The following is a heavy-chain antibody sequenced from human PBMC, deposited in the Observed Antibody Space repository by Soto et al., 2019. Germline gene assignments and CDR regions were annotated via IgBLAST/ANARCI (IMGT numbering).Heavy chain of an antibody. J-gene: IGHJ4*02. CDR2: IYPGDSDA. CDR1: GYTFSQYW. Sequence: GEFLRISCRSSGYTFSQYWIGWVRQTPGKGLEWMGMIYPGDSDARYSPSFEGQVTFSVDKSINTAYLQWNSLKASDTAMYYCARQGGEYNTMSDYWGQGTLVPVSS. V-gene: IGHV5-51*01. CDR3: ARQGGEYNTMSDY. D-gene: IGHD3-10*01.